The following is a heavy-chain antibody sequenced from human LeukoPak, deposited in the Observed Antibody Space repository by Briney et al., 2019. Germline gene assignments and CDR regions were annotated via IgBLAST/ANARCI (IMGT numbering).Heavy chain of an antibody. CDR3: ARGAGKYYFHGXXV. J-gene: IGHJ6*02. Sequence: LICTVSGGSISSSYWSWIGQPPGKGGEGIWHIYYSSSTNFNPSLKSRVTLSLDTSKNQSSLKLIYVTAADTAVYYCARGAGKYYFHGXXVWGQXXXXXV. V-gene: IGHV4-59*01. CDR1: GGSISSSY. CDR2: IYYSSST.